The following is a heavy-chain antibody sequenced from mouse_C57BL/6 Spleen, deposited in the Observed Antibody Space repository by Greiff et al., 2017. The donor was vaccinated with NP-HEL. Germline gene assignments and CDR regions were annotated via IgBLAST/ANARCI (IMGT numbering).Heavy chain of an antibody. D-gene: IGHD3-2*02. V-gene: IGHV1-74*01. J-gene: IGHJ3*01. CDR3: APDSSGYLAWFAY. CDR1: GYTFTSYW. CDR2: IHPSDSDT. Sequence: QVQLKQPGAELVKPGASVKVSCKASGYTFTSYWMHWVKQRPGQGLEWIGRIHPSDSDTNYNQKFKGKATLTVDKSSSTAYMQLSSLTSEDAAVYYCAPDSSGYLAWFAYWGQGTLVTVSA.